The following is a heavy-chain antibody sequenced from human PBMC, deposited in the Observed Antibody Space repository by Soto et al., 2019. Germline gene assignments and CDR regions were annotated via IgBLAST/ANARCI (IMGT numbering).Heavy chain of an antibody. J-gene: IGHJ6*02. V-gene: IGHV1-2*04. CDR2: INPNSGGT. CDR1: GYAFSGYY. CDR3: ARAAGVYDYYGMDV. Sequence: QVQLEQSGPEVKEPGASVKVSCKASGYAFSGYYMHWVRQAPGQGPEWMGWINPNSGGTNYAQKFQGWVTVTRGTSMKTVYMELSRLKSDDTAVYYGARAAGVYDYYGMDVWGQGTTVTVSS.